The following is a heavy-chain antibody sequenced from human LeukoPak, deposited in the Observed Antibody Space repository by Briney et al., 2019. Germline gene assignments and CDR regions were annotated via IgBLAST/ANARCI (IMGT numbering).Heavy chain of an antibody. CDR2: IYNTGSS. J-gene: IGHJ4*02. V-gene: IGHV4-39*01. D-gene: IGHD1-26*01. CDR3: ASLRPPVVGATWVDY. CDR1: GVSISSSSCY. Sequence: SETLPLTCTVSGVSISSSSCYWGWIRQPPGKGLKRIGSIYNTGSSYYNPSLKSRGTISVDTSKNQFSLRLRSVTAADTAVYYCASLRPPVVGATWVDYWGQGILVTVSS.